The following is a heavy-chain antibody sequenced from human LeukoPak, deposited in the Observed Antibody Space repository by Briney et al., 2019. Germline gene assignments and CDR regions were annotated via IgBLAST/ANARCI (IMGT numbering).Heavy chain of an antibody. J-gene: IGHJ3*02. CDR2: ISYSGST. V-gene: IGHV4-61*01. CDR3: ARRGTGGRSFDI. D-gene: IGHD2-8*02. CDR1: GGSVSSGSYY. Sequence: SETLSLTCTVSGGSVSSGSYYWTWIRQPPGKGLEWIGYISYSGSTNFNPSLKSRVTISVDTSKNQFSLNLSSVTAADTAVYYCARRGTGGRSFDIWGQGIMVTVSS.